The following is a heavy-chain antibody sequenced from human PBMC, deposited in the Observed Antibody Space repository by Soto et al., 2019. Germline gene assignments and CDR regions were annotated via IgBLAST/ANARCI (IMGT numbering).Heavy chain of an antibody. CDR2: IRSKAYGGTT. J-gene: IGHJ6*02. V-gene: IGHV3-49*03. D-gene: IGHD3-10*01. CDR1: ECTYGDDG. CDR3: TRGDSMGYYYYGMDV. Sequence: GGSERLSGIDSECTYGDDGMSWIRQAPGKGLEWVGFIRSKAYGGTTEYAASVKGRFTISRDDSKSIAYLQMNSLKTEDTAVYYCTRGDSMGYYYYGMDVWGQGTTVTVSS.